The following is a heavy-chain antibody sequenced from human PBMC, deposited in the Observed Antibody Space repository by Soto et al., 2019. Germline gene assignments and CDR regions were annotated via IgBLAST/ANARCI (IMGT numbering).Heavy chain of an antibody. CDR3: AGRLTTAASLDY. Sequence: VQLVESGGGLIQPGWSLRLSCAASGFSVSNNHMTWVRQAAGKGLEWVSLIHGGGSTYYADSVKGRFTISRDNSKNTLYLQMDSLRAEDTAIYYCAGRLTTAASLDYWGQGTLVTVSS. D-gene: IGHD3-16*01. CDR1: GFSVSNNH. CDR2: IHGGGST. V-gene: IGHV3-53*01. J-gene: IGHJ4*02.